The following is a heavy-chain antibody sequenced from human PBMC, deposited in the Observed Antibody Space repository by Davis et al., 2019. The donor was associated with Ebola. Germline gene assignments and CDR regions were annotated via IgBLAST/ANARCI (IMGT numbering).Heavy chain of an antibody. D-gene: IGHD3-10*01. CDR3: AKDNEFGDYSYFRS. Sequence: GESLKISCAASGFTFRTYAITCVRQAPGKGLLWVSTISGPAGRTYYADSVKGRFTISRDNSKNTLYLQMTSLRAEDTATYYCAKDNEFGDYSYFRSWGQGTLVTVSS. J-gene: IGHJ5*02. CDR1: GFTFRTYA. CDR2: ISGPAGRT. V-gene: IGHV3-23*01.